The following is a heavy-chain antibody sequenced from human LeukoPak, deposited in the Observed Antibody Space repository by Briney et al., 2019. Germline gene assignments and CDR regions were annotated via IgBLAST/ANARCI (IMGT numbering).Heavy chain of an antibody. CDR1: GFTFSSYA. Sequence: QPGGSLRLSCAASGFTFSSYAMSWVRQAPGKGLEWVSAISGSGGSTYYADSVKGRFTISRGNSKNTLYLQMNSLRAEDTAVYYCATTVTTRYYYGMDVWGQGTTVTVSS. V-gene: IGHV3-23*01. CDR2: ISGSGGST. J-gene: IGHJ6*02. CDR3: ATTVTTRYYYGMDV. D-gene: IGHD4-17*01.